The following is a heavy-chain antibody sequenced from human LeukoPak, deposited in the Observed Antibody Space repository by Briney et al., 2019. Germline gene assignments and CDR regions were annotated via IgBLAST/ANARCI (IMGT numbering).Heavy chain of an antibody. V-gene: IGHV1-18*01. CDR2: ISAYNGNT. Sequence: ASVKVSCKAFGYTFTSYGISWVRQAPGQGLEWMGWISAYNGNTNYAQKLQGRVTMTTDTSTSTAYMELRSLRSDDTAVYYCARDITIFGVVISWFDPWGQGTLVTVSS. CDR1: GYTFTSYG. D-gene: IGHD3-3*01. J-gene: IGHJ5*02. CDR3: ARDITIFGVVISWFDP.